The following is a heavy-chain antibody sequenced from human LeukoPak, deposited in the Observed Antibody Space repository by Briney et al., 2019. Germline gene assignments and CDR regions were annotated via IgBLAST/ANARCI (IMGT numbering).Heavy chain of an antibody. V-gene: IGHV1-18*01. CDR2: ISAYNGNT. D-gene: IGHD6-13*01. CDR1: GYTFTSYG. CDR3: ARDNLQAAAGPSFDY. J-gene: IGHJ4*02. Sequence: GASMKVSCKASGYTFTSYGISWVRQAPGQGLEWMGWISAYNGNTNYAQKLQGRVTMTTDTSTSTAYMELRSLRSDDTAVYYCARDNLQAAAGPSFDYWGQGTLVTVSS.